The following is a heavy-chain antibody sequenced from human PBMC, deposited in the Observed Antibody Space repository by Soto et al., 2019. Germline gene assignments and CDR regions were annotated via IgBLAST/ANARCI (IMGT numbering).Heavy chain of an antibody. Sequence: EVQLVESGGGLVQPGKSLRLSCAASGLSFADYAMHWVRQAPGKGLEWVSGISWNSGSIGYADSVKGRFMISRDNGKNSLYLQMDSLRVEDTALYYCAKDQRSGDSSGNHGRIFDYWGQVVLVTVSS. CDR3: AKDQRSGDSSGNHGRIFDY. CDR2: ISWNSGSI. CDR1: GLSFADYA. J-gene: IGHJ4*02. V-gene: IGHV3-9*01. D-gene: IGHD3-22*01.